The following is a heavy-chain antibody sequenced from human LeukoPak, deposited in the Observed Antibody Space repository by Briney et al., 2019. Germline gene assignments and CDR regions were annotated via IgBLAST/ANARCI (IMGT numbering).Heavy chain of an antibody. D-gene: IGHD3-3*01. V-gene: IGHV3-23*01. CDR2: ISGSGGST. Sequence: GGSLRLSCAASGFTFSSYAMSWVRQAPGKGLEWVSAISGSGGSTYYADSVKGRFTISRDNSKNTLYLQMNSLRAEDTAVYYCARENVDYDFWSGYPNWFDPWGQGTLVTVSS. CDR1: GFTFSSYA. CDR3: ARENVDYDFWSGYPNWFDP. J-gene: IGHJ5*02.